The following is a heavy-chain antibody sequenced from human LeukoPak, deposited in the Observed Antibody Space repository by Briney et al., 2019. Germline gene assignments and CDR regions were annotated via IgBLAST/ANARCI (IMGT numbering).Heavy chain of an antibody. V-gene: IGHV3-20*01. CDR1: GFTFDDYG. CDR3: AGDRGIAARRPDAFDI. Sequence: GGSLRLSCAASGFTFDDYGMSWVRQAPGKGLEWVSGINWNGGSTGYADSVKGRFTISRDNAKNSLYLQMNSLRAEDTALYHCAGDRGIAARRPDAFDIWGQGTMVTVSS. D-gene: IGHD6-6*01. J-gene: IGHJ3*02. CDR2: INWNGGST.